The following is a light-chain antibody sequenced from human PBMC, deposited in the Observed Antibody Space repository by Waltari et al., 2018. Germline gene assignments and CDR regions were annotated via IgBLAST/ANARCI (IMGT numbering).Light chain of an antibody. CDR2: QDT. Sequence: SYELTQPPSVSVSPGQTASITCSGDKLGDLYACWYQQKPGQSPVLVIYQDTRRPSGIPERFSGSNSGNTATLTISGTQAMDEADYYCQAWDSITSHVVVGGGTKLTVL. J-gene: IGLJ2*01. V-gene: IGLV3-1*01. CDR1: KLGDLY. CDR3: QAWDSITSHVV.